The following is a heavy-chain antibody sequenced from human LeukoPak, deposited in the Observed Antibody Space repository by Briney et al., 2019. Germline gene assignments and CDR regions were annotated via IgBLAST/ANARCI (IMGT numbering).Heavy chain of an antibody. Sequence: PSQTLSLTCTVSGGSISSGGYYWSWIRQPAGKGLEWIGRIYTSGNTNYNPSLKSRVTISVDTSKNQFSLKLSSVTAADTAVYYCARDSNGYCSGGSCYGGYNWFDPWGQGTLVTVSS. V-gene: IGHV4-61*02. CDR2: IYTSGNT. CDR1: GGSISSGGYY. J-gene: IGHJ5*02. CDR3: ARDSNGYCSGGSCYGGYNWFDP. D-gene: IGHD2-15*01.